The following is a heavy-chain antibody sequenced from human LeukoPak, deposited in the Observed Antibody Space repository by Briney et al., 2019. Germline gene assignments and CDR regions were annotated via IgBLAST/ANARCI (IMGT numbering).Heavy chain of an antibody. Sequence: GASAKVSCKASGYTFTSYAISWVRQAPGQGLEWMGWIHTNTGNPTYAQGFTGRFVFSLDTSVSTAYMQIGSLKAEDTAIYYCARGRYCSDGSCYGDYWGQGSLLTVSS. CDR1: GYTFTSYA. CDR2: IHTNTGNP. CDR3: ARGRYCSDGSCYGDY. J-gene: IGHJ4*02. D-gene: IGHD2-15*01. V-gene: IGHV7-4-1*01.